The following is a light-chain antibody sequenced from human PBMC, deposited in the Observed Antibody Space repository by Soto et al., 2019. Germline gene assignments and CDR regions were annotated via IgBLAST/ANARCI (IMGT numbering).Light chain of an antibody. Sequence: EIVLTQFPATLSLSPWERATLSCRASQSVSNFFTWYQQKPGQAPRPVVYDASKRATGIPASFSGSGSGTDYPLTTSSLEPEDFAVYDCQQRSSWRVTFGGGTKVEIK. CDR2: DAS. CDR3: QQRSSWRVT. V-gene: IGKV3-11*01. CDR1: QSVSNF. J-gene: IGKJ4*01.